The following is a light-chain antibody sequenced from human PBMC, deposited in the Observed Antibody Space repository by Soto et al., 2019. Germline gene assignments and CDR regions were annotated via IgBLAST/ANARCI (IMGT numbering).Light chain of an antibody. CDR1: QSVTSSY. Sequence: EIVLTQSPGTLSLSPGERATLSCRASQSVTSSYLSWYQQKPGQAPRLLIDGASSRATGIPDRFSGSGSGTDFTLTITRLEAGDFAVYYCQQCGTSPLTFGGGTKVEIK. V-gene: IGKV3-20*01. J-gene: IGKJ4*01. CDR3: QQCGTSPLT. CDR2: GAS.